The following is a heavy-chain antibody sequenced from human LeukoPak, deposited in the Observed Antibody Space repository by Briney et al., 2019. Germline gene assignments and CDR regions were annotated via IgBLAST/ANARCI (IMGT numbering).Heavy chain of an antibody. Sequence: ASVKVSCKASGYTFTSYGISWVRQAPGQGLEWMGWISAYNGNTNYAQKLQGRVTMTTDTSTSTAYMELRSLRSDDTAVYYCARDMVYSGSSPTFDYWGQGTLVTVSS. D-gene: IGHD6-6*01. V-gene: IGHV1-18*01. J-gene: IGHJ4*02. CDR3: ARDMVYSGSSPTFDY. CDR1: GYTFTSYG. CDR2: ISAYNGNT.